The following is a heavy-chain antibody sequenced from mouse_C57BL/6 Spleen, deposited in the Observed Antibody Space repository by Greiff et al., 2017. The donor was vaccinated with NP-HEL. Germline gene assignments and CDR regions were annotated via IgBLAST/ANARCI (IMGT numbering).Heavy chain of an antibody. CDR2: LFPRSGHT. D-gene: IGHD1-1*01. V-gene: IGHV1-81*01. Sequence: VKLMESGAELARPGASVKLSCKASGFTFPSSGISWVQQSPGQGLEWIGELFPRSGHTYYNEKFKGKATLTADKSSSTEYMERRILTAEDSAVYFCAREYYGSSLYYYAMDYWGQGTSVTVSS. J-gene: IGHJ4*01. CDR3: AREYYGSSLYYYAMDY. CDR1: GFTFPSSG.